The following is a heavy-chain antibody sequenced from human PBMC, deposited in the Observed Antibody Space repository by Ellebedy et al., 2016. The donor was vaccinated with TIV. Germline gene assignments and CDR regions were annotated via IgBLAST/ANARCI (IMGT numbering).Heavy chain of an antibody. D-gene: IGHD5-12*01. V-gene: IGHV3-21*01. J-gene: IGHJ4*02. CDR3: ARDHLGESGYGGY. CDR2: ISPTGGST. Sequence: PGGSLRLSCAGSGFTFSSYTMNWVRQGPGKGLEWISSISPTGGSTWHADSVKGRFTISRDNADKSVYLEMNSLRDEDTAVYYCARDHLGESGYGGYWGQGTVVTVSS. CDR1: GFTFSSYT.